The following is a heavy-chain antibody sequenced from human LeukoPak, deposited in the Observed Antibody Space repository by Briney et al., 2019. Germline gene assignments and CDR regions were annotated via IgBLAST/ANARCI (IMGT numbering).Heavy chain of an antibody. Sequence: SETLSLTCAVSGGSISSSSYYWGWIRQPPGKGLGWIGSIYYSGSTYYNPSLKSRVTISVDTSKNQYSLKLSSVTAAETAVYYCARHRSGSYRRGYYYYYIDVWGKGTMVTISS. D-gene: IGHD3-10*01. V-gene: IGHV4-39*01. CDR1: GGSISSSSYY. CDR3: ARHRSGSYRRGYYYYYIDV. CDR2: IYYSGST. J-gene: IGHJ6*03.